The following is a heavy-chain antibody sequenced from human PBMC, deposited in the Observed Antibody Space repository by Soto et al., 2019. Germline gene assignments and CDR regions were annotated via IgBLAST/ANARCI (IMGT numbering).Heavy chain of an antibody. V-gene: IGHV1-69*13. CDR3: ARDSPLLWFGELLNWFDP. CDR2: IIPIFGTA. D-gene: IGHD3-10*01. Sequence: ASVEVSCTASGDTFSSYAISWVRQAHGQGLEWMGGIIPIFGTANYAQKFQGRVTMTADESTSTAYMELRSLRSDDTAVYYCARDSPLLWFGELLNWFDPWGQGTLVTVSS. J-gene: IGHJ5*02. CDR1: GDTFSSYA.